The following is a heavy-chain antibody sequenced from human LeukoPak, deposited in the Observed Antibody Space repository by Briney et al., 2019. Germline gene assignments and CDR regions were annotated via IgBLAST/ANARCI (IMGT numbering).Heavy chain of an antibody. J-gene: IGHJ6*02. V-gene: IGHV1-18*01. D-gene: IGHD1-26*01. Sequence: ASVKVSCKASGYTFTSYGISWVRQAPGQGLEWMGWISAYNGNTNYAQKLQGRVTMTTDTSTSTAYMELRSLRSDDTAVYYCAREDMIIVGATVHYYGMDVWGQGTTVTVSS. CDR2: ISAYNGNT. CDR3: AREDMIIVGATVHYYGMDV. CDR1: GYTFTSYG.